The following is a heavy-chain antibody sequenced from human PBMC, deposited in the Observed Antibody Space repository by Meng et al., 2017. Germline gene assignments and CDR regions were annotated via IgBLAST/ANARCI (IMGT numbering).Heavy chain of an antibody. D-gene: IGHD6-19*01. Sequence: QVQLVQSESELKEPGASVEAFCKASAYTFTSYARNWGRQAPGQGREWMGWINTNTGNPTYAQDFTGRFVFSLDTSVSTAYLQISSLNAEATAVDDYARMSIAVAGTLGWEDYWGQGTLVTVSS. CDR2: INTNTGNP. CDR3: ARMSIAVAGTLGWEDY. CDR1: AYTFTSYA. V-gene: IGHV7-4-1*02. J-gene: IGHJ4*02.